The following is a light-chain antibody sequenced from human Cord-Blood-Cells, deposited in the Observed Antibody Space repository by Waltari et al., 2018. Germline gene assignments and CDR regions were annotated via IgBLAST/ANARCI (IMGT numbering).Light chain of an antibody. CDR2: EGS. J-gene: IGLJ1*01. Sequence: QSALTQPASVSGSPGQSITISCTGTSSDVGSYNLVSWYQQHPGKAPKLMIYEGSKRPSGVSNRFSGSKSGNTVSLTISGLQVEDEADYYCCSYAGSSTYVFGTGTKVTVL. CDR1: SSDVGSYNL. CDR3: CSYAGSSTYV. V-gene: IGLV2-23*01.